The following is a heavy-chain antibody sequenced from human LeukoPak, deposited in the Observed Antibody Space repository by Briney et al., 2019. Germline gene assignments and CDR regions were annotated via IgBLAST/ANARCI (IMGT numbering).Heavy chain of an antibody. V-gene: IGHV1-69*13. J-gene: IGHJ4*02. CDR3: ARDSRSGWFWDY. CDR1: GGTFSSYA. D-gene: IGHD6-19*01. CDR2: IIPIFGTA. Sequence: ASVKVSCKASGGTFSSYAISWVRQPPGQGLEWMGVIIPIFGTANYAQKFQGRVTITADESTSTAYMELSSLRSEDTAVYYCARDSRSGWFWDYWGQGTLVTVSS.